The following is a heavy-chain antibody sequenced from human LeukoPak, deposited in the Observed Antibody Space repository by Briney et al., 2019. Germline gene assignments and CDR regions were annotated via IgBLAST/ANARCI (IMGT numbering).Heavy chain of an antibody. CDR3: AKGGDGYDWGFDY. V-gene: IGHV3-23*01. Sequence: GGSLRLSCATSAFTFSNYAMNWVRQAPGKGLEWVSGIRGGSTYYAESVKGRFTIFRDNSKNTLDLQMNGLRAEDTAVYYCAKGGDGYDWGFDYWGQGTLVTVSS. J-gene: IGHJ4*02. D-gene: IGHD5-24*01. CDR1: AFTFSNYA. CDR2: IRGGST.